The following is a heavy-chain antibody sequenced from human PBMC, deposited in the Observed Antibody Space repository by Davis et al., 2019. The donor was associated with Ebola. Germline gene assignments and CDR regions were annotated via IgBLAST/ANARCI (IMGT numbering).Heavy chain of an antibody. CDR3: ARESSW. CDR1: GFTFSSYW. D-gene: IGHD6-13*01. CDR2: IKQDGSEK. J-gene: IGHJ4*02. V-gene: IGHV3-7*01. Sequence: SPNLSCAASGFTFSSYWLSSVRQAPGKGREWVANIKQDGSEKYYVDSVKGRFTISRDNAKNSLYLKRNSLRAEDTAVYYCARESSWWGQGTLVTVSS.